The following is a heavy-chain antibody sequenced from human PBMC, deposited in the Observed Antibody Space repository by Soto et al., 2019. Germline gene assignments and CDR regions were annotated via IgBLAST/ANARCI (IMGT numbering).Heavy chain of an antibody. V-gene: IGHV3-74*01. Sequence: GESLKISCAASGFTFSSYWMHWVRQAPGKGLVWVSRINSDGSSTSYADSVKGRFTISRDNAKNTLYLQMNSLRAEDTAVYYCARASRPELGPYPTYYYYYYMDVWGKGTTVTVSS. J-gene: IGHJ6*03. D-gene: IGHD7-27*01. CDR1: GFTFSSYW. CDR3: ARASRPELGPYPTYYYYYYMDV. CDR2: INSDGSST.